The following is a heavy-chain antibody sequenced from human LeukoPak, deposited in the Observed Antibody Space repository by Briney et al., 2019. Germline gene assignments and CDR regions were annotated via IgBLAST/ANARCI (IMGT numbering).Heavy chain of an antibody. CDR3: ATYRQVLLPFES. V-gene: IGHV3-23*01. Sequence: GGSLRLSCAASGFTLSTFAMIWVRQPPGKGLEWVSSIFPSGGEIHYADSVRGRFTISRDNSKSTLSLQMNSLRAEDTAIYYCATYRQVLLPFESWGQGTLVTVSS. CDR2: IFPSGGEI. D-gene: IGHD2-8*02. CDR1: GFTLSTFA. J-gene: IGHJ4*02.